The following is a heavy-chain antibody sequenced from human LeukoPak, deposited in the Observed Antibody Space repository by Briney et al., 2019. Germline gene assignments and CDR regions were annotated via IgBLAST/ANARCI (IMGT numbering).Heavy chain of an antibody. J-gene: IGHJ6*04. Sequence: GGSLRLSCAASGFTFSSYAMHWVRQAPGKGLEGVAVISYDGSNKYYADSVKGRFTISRDNSKNTLYLQTNSLRAEDTAVYYCARAPREHSYGYYYYGMDVWGKGTTVTVSS. CDR1: GFTFSSYA. CDR2: ISYDGSNK. CDR3: ARAPREHSYGYYYYGMDV. V-gene: IGHV3-30*04. D-gene: IGHD5-18*01.